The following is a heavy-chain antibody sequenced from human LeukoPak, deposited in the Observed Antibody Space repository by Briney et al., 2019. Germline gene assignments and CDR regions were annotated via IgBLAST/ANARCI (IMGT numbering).Heavy chain of an antibody. CDR1: GFTFDDYA. CDR3: AKDHYYGSGSYFPLDY. V-gene: IGHV3-9*01. D-gene: IGHD3-10*01. CDR2: ISWNSGNI. Sequence: GRSLRLSCAVSGFTFDDYAMHWVRQAPGKGLEWVSGISWNSGNIGYADSVKGRFTISRDNSKNTLYLQMNSLRAEDTAVYYCAKDHYYGSGSYFPLDYWGQGTLVTVSS. J-gene: IGHJ4*02.